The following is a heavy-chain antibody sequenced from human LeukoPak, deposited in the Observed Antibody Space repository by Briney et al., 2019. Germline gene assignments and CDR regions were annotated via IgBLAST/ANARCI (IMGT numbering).Heavy chain of an antibody. Sequence: SETLSLTCAVYGGSFSGYYWSWIRQPPGKGLEWIGEINHSGSTNYNPSLKSRVTISVDTSKNQFSLKLSSVTAADTAVYYCERCPRFARKYYFDYWGQGTLVTVSS. CDR2: INHSGST. D-gene: IGHD3-3*01. V-gene: IGHV4-34*01. CDR3: ERCPRFARKYYFDY. J-gene: IGHJ4*02. CDR1: GGSFSGYY.